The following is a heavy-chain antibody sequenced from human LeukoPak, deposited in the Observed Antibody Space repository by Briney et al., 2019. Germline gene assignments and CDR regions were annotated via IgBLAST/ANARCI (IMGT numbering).Heavy chain of an antibody. V-gene: IGHV4-4*07. CDR2: IYTSGST. Sequence: SETLSLTCTVSGGSISSYYWSWIRQPAGKGLEWIGRIYTSGSTNYNPSLKSRVTMSVDTSKNQFSLKLGSVTAADTAVYYCVAKTYDFWSGYHTRDYWGQGTLVTVSS. CDR1: GGSISSYY. CDR3: VAKTYDFWSGYHTRDY. D-gene: IGHD3-3*01. J-gene: IGHJ4*02.